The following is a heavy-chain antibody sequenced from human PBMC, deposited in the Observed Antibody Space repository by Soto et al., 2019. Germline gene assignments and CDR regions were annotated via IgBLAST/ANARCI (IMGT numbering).Heavy chain of an antibody. CDR1: ESTLSNVW. V-gene: IGHV3-15*01. Sequence: PGGSLSLSCAPSESTLSNVWMSWVRQAPGKGLEWVGRVKRQIDGATTDYAAPVKGRFTISRDDSKNSVYLQMNSLRTEDTAVYYCTTDPIRDYWGLGTLVTVSS. J-gene: IGHJ4*02. D-gene: IGHD2-21*01. CDR2: VKRQIDGATT. CDR3: TTDPIRDY.